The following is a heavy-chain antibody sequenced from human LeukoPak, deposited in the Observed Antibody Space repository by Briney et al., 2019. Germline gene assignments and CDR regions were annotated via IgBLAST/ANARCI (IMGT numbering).Heavy chain of an antibody. Sequence: GESLKISCKGSGYSFTGYWIGWVRQMPEKGLEWMGIIFPGDSDTKYSPSFQGQVIISVDKSVNTAYLQWSSLRASDTAMYYCASATMVRGVLRGAFDMWGQGTMVTVSS. J-gene: IGHJ3*02. V-gene: IGHV5-51*01. CDR1: GYSFTGYW. D-gene: IGHD3-10*01. CDR3: ASATMVRGVLRGAFDM. CDR2: IFPGDSDT.